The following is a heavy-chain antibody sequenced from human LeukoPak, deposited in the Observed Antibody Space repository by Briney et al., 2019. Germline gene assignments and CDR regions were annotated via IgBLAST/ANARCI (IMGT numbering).Heavy chain of an antibody. Sequence: SETLSLTCTVSGGSISSYYWSWIRQPPGKGLEWIGYIYYSGSTNYNPSHKSRVTISVDTSKNQFSLKLSSVTAADTAVYYCARGVLVTVVTRYYFDYWGQGTLVTVSS. D-gene: IGHD4-23*01. V-gene: IGHV4-59*08. CDR3: ARGVLVTVVTRYYFDY. CDR2: IYYSGST. CDR1: GGSISSYY. J-gene: IGHJ4*02.